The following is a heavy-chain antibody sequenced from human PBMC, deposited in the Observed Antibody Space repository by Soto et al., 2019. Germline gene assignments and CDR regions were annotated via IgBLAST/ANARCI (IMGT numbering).Heavy chain of an antibody. Sequence: QVQLVESGGGVVQPGRSLRLSCAASGFDFNTYGLHWVRQAPGKGLEWVAAISFDGGSQYYADSVKGRFTVSRDKSNSTVYLQMNSLGAEDTAIYFCAKDSSVTAAGSGGWFDPWGPGTLVIVSS. CDR2: ISFDGGSQ. CDR1: GFDFNTYG. J-gene: IGHJ5*02. V-gene: IGHV3-30*18. CDR3: AKDSSVTAAGSGGWFDP. D-gene: IGHD6-13*01.